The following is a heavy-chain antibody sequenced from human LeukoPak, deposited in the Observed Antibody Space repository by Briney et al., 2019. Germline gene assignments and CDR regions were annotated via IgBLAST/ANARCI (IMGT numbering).Heavy chain of an antibody. CDR3: AKGHAPSYGMDV. J-gene: IGHJ6*02. CDR1: GFTFDDYA. V-gene: IGHV3-9*01. CDR2: ISWNSGSI. Sequence: GGSLRLSCAASGFTFDDYAMHWVRQAPGKGLEWVSGISWNSGSIGYADSVKGRFTISRDNAKNSLYLQMNSLRAEDTALYYCAKGHAPSYGMDVWGQGTMVTVSS.